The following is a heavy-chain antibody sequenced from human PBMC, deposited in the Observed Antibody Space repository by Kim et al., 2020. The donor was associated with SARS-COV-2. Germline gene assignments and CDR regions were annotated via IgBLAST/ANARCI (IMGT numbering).Heavy chain of an antibody. CDR2: IYHSGST. CDR3: ARTNPPHYDILTGYYFEENWFDP. D-gene: IGHD3-9*01. Sequence: SETLSLTCAVSGGSISSSNWWSWVRQPPGKGLEWIGEIYHSGSTNYNPSLKSRVTISVDKSKNQFSLKLSSVTAADTAVYYCARTNPPHYDILTGYYFEENWFDPWGQGTLVTVSS. CDR1: GGSISSSNW. V-gene: IGHV4-4*02. J-gene: IGHJ5*02.